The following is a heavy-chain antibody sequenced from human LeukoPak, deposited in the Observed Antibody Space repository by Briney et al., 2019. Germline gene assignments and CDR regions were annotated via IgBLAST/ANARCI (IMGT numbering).Heavy chain of an antibody. V-gene: IGHV4-39*07. CDR3: ARGYGDFRVEGRYFHS. CDR2: IYYNGST. D-gene: IGHD4-17*01. CDR1: GGSISSSSYY. J-gene: IGHJ4*02. Sequence: SETLSLTCTVSGGSISSSSYYWGWIRQPPGKGREWIGSIYYNGSTYYNPSLKSRVTISVDTSKNQFSLKLSSVTAADTAVYYCARGYGDFRVEGRYFHSWGQGTLVTVSS.